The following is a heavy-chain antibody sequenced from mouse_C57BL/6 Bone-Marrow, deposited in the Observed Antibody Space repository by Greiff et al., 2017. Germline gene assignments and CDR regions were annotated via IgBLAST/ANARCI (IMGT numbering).Heavy chain of an antibody. D-gene: IGHD1-1*01. CDR2: IDPENGDT. V-gene: IGHV14-4*01. CDR1: GFNIKDDY. CDR3: TTPIATVVATDY. J-gene: IGHJ2*01. Sequence: EVQLQESGAELVRPGASVKLSCTASGFNIKDDYMHWVKQRPEQGLEWIGWIDPENGDTEYASKFQGKATRTADTSSNTAYLQLSSLTSKDDAVYSCTTPIATVVATDYCDQGTALTVTS.